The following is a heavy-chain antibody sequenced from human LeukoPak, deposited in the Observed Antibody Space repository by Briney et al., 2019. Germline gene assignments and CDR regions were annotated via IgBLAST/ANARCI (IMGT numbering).Heavy chain of an antibody. CDR2: ISGRGEST. D-gene: IGHD4-17*01. J-gene: IGHJ4*02. CDR3: AKERQTGDYFTSDY. CDR1: GFTFSSYT. Sequence: GGSLRLSCAASGFTFSSYTMSWVRQAPGEGLEWLSAISGRGESTFYAPSVKGRFAISRDNSDNTLCLQMSSLRVDDTAVYFCAKERQTGDYFTSDYWGQGTLVTVSS. V-gene: IGHV3-23*01.